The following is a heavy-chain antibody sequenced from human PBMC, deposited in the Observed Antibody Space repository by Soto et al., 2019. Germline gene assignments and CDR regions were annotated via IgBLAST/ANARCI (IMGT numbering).Heavy chain of an antibody. CDR1: GFTFSSYD. D-gene: IGHD3-16*01. CDR2: IGTAGDT. CDR3: ARAEGGFYYYYGMDV. V-gene: IGHV3-13*01. J-gene: IGHJ6*02. Sequence: EVQLVESGGGLVQPGGSLRLSCAASGFTFSSYDMHWVRQATGKGLEWVSAIGTAGDTYYPGSVKGRFTISRENAKNSVYLQMNSLRAGDTAVYYCARAEGGFYYYYGMDVWGQGTTVTVSS.